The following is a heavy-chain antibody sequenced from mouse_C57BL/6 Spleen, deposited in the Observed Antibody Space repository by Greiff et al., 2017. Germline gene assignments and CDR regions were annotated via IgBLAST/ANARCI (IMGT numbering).Heavy chain of an antibody. V-gene: IGHV1-15*01. CDR2: IDPDTGGT. CDR3: TRGDTTVVAPDFDY. CDR1: GYTFTDYE. J-gene: IGHJ2*01. D-gene: IGHD1-1*01. Sequence: QVQLKQSGAELVRPGASVTLSCKASGYTFTDYEMHWVKQTPVHGLEWIGAIDPDTGGTAYNQKFKGKAILTADKSSSTAYMELRSLTSEDSAVYYCTRGDTTVVAPDFDYWGQGTTLTVSS.